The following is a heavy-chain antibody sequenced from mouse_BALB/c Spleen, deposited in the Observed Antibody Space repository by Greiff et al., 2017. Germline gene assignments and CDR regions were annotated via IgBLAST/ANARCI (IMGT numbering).Heavy chain of an antibody. CDR2: INPGSGGT. V-gene: IGHV1-54*01. Sequence: VQGVESGAELVRPGTSVKVSCKASGYAFTNYLIEWVKQRPGQGLEWIGVINPGSGGTNYNEKFKGKATLTADKSSSTAYMQLSSLTSDDSAVYFCARSYYYGSSYDAMDYWGQGTSVTVSS. D-gene: IGHD1-1*01. J-gene: IGHJ4*01. CDR1: GYAFTNYL. CDR3: ARSYYYGSSYDAMDY.